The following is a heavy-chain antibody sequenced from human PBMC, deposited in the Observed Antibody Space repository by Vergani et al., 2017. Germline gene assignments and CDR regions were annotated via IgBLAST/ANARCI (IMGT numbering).Heavy chain of an antibody. Sequence: EVQLLESGGGLVQPGGSLRLSCAASGFTFSSYAMSWVRQAPGKGLEWVSAISASCGSTYYADSVKGRFTISRDNSKNTLYLQMNSLRAEDTAVYYCARYDDIVVVPAAPRDACDIWGQGTMVTVSS. CDR3: ARYDDIVVVPAAPRDACDI. CDR2: ISASCGST. J-gene: IGHJ3*02. D-gene: IGHD2-2*01. V-gene: IGHV3-23*01. CDR1: GFTFSSYA.